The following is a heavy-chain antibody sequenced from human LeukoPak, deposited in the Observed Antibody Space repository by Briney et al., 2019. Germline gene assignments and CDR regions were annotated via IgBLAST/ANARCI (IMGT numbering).Heavy chain of an antibody. D-gene: IGHD3-22*01. V-gene: IGHV3-74*01. J-gene: IGHJ1*01. CDR3: ARAPSEIGGYYPEYFRH. Sequence: GGSLRLSCVASGFTFSYYGMTWVRQAPGKGLVWVSRIKSDGSTNYADSVKGRFTISRDNAKNTVSLQMNSLRAEDTGVYYCARAPSEIGGYYPEYFRHWGQGTLVTVSS. CDR1: GFTFSYYG. CDR2: IKSDGST.